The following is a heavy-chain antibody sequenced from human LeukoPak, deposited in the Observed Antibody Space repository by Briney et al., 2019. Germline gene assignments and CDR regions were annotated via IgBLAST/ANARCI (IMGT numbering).Heavy chain of an antibody. J-gene: IGHJ3*02. D-gene: IGHD1-26*01. Sequence: PGGSLRLSCAASGFTFSSYWMSRGPQAPGERLEWVANIKQDGSEKYNVDSVKGPFTLSRDNAKTALYLQRDSLRAEGTAVYYCARDHDPRTSGRYDAVETWGQGTMVTVSS. CDR2: IKQDGSEK. V-gene: IGHV3-7*01. CDR1: GFTFSSYW. CDR3: ARDHDPRTSGRYDAVET.